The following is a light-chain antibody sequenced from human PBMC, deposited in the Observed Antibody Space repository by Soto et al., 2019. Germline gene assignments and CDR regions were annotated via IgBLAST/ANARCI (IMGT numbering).Light chain of an antibody. J-gene: IGKJ5*01. CDR1: QSISNH. CDR3: QQYNSYSIT. CDR2: KAS. Sequence: DIQLTQSPSSLSASVEERVILTCLASQSISNHLNWYQQKPGKAPKLLIYKASSLESGVPSRFSGSGSGTESTLTISSLQPDDFATYYCQQYNSYSITFGQGTRLEIK. V-gene: IGKV1-5*03.